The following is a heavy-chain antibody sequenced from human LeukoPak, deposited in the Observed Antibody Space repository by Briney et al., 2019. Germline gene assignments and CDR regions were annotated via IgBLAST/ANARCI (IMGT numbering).Heavy chain of an antibody. CDR1: GGSISSYY. D-gene: IGHD2-2*01. J-gene: IGHJ3*02. CDR2: VYTSGST. Sequence: PSETLSLTSTVSGGSISSYYWSWIRQPPGKGLEWIGYVYTSGSTNYNPSLKSRVTISVDTSKNQFSLKLSSVTAADTAVYYCARRDIVVVPAAIGLDAFDIWGQGTMVTVSS. V-gene: IGHV4-4*09. CDR3: ARRDIVVVPAAIGLDAFDI.